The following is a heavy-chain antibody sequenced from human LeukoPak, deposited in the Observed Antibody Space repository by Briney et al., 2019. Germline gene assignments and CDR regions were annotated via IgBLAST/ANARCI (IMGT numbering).Heavy chain of an antibody. D-gene: IGHD3-3*01. CDR2: IRYSGST. CDR3: ADYDFWSGFYYMDV. J-gene: IGHJ6*03. CDR1: GGSISSSSYY. V-gene: IGHV4-39*01. Sequence: PSETLSLTCTVSGGSISSSSYYWGWIRQPPGKGLEWIGSIRYSGSTYYNPSLKSRVTISVDTSKNQFSLKLSSVTAADTAVYYCADYDFWSGFYYMDVGGKGTTVTVSS.